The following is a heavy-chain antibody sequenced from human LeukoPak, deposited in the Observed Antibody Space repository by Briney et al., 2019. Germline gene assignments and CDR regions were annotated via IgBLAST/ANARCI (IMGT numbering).Heavy chain of an antibody. CDR2: INNDGSST. D-gene: IGHD6-19*01. Sequence: PGGSLRLSCAASGFTLRHYWMHWVRQVPGKGLVWVSHINNDGSSTTYADSVKGRFTISRDNAKNTLYLQMNSLRAEDTAVYYCARERSGWLFDYWGQGTLVTVSS. V-gene: IGHV3-74*01. CDR3: ARERSGWLFDY. J-gene: IGHJ4*02. CDR1: GFTLRHYW.